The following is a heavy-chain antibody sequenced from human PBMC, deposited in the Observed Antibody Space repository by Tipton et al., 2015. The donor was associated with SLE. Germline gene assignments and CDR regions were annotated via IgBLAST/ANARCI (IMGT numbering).Heavy chain of an antibody. CDR2: IYYSGST. D-gene: IGHD3-16*01. V-gene: IGHV4-61*01. J-gene: IGHJ4*02. CDR3: ARGGGPPPAD. CDR1: GDSMNSGTYY. Sequence: LRLSCSVSGDSMNSGTYYWSWIRQPPGKGLEWIGYIYYSGSTNYNTSLKSRVTISVDTSKNQFSLKVSSVTAADTAVYYCARGGGPPPADWGQGTLVTVSS.